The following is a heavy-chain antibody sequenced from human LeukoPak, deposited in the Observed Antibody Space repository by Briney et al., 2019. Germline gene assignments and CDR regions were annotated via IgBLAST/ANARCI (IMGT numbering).Heavy chain of an antibody. D-gene: IGHD5-12*01. CDR2: MNPNSGNT. J-gene: IGHJ3*02. CDR3: ARRDSAQRYDPLDAFDI. V-gene: IGHV1-8*01. CDR1: GYTFTSYD. Sequence: ASVKVSCKASGYTFTSYDINWVRQATGQGLEWMGWMNPNSGNTGYAQKFQGRVTMTRNTSISTAYMELSSLRSEDTAVYYCARRDSAQRYDPLDAFDIWGQGTMVTVSS.